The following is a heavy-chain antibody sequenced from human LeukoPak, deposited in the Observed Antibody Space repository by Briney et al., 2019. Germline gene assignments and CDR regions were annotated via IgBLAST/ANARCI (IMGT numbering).Heavy chain of an antibody. CDR2: IFYSGNA. CDR1: GGSISSSPYY. Sequence: SETLSLTCTVSGGSISSSPYYWGWIRQPPGEGLEWIGSIFYSGNAHYNPSLKSRVSISIDASKNQVSLNLDSVTAADTAMYYCARRPGRADGGVFNIWGQGTMVYISS. D-gene: IGHD2-8*02. V-gene: IGHV4-39*01. J-gene: IGHJ3*02. CDR3: ARRPGRADGGVFNI.